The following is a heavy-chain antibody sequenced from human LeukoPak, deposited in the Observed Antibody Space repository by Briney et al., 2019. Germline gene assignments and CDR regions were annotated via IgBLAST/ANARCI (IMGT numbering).Heavy chain of an antibody. CDR2: IYYSGST. CDR3: ARDLTSGYYDSSAQGDY. CDR1: GGSISSSSYY. Sequence: SETLSLTCTVPGGSISSSSYYWGWIRQPPGKGLEWIGSIYYSGSTYYNPSLKSRVTISVDTSKNQFSLKLSSVTAADTAVYYCARDLTSGYYDSSAQGDYWGQGTLVTVSS. D-gene: IGHD3-22*01. J-gene: IGHJ4*02. V-gene: IGHV4-39*07.